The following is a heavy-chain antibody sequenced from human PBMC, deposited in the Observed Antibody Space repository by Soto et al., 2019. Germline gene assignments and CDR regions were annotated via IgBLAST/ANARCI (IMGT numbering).Heavy chain of an antibody. CDR2: IVVGSGNT. V-gene: IGHV1-58*01. Sequence: SVKVSCKASGLTFTSSAVQWVRQARGQRLEWIGWIVVGSGNTDYAQKFQERLTITRDMSTSTAYMDLSSLRSEDTAVYYCAADKGYSYGYGTYWGQGTLVTVSS. CDR1: GLTFTSSA. D-gene: IGHD5-18*01. CDR3: AADKGYSYGYGTY. J-gene: IGHJ4*02.